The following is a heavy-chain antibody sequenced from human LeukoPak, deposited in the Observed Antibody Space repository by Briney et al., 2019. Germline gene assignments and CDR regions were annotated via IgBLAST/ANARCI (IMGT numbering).Heavy chain of an antibody. CDR3: ARGRVAAAGIPEYYYYGMDV. D-gene: IGHD6-13*01. V-gene: IGHV4-34*01. CDR1: GGSFSGYY. CDR2: INHSGST. J-gene: IGHJ6*02. Sequence: SETLSLTCAVYGGSFSGYYWSWIRQPPGKGLEWIGEINHSGSTNYNPSLKSRVTISVDTSKNQFSLKLSSVTAADTAVYYCARGRVAAAGIPEYYYYGMDVWGQGTTVTVSS.